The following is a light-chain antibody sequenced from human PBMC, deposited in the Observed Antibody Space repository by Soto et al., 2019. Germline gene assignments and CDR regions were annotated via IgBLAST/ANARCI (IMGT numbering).Light chain of an antibody. CDR3: CSYAGSSTYV. Sequence: QSVLTQPASVSXSPGHSIPISCTGTSSDVGSYNLVSWYQQHPGKAPKLMIYEVSKRPSGVSNRFSGSKSGNTASLTISGLQAEDEADYYCCSYAGSSTYVFGTGTKVTV. CDR1: SSDVGSYNL. J-gene: IGLJ1*01. CDR2: EVS. V-gene: IGLV2-23*02.